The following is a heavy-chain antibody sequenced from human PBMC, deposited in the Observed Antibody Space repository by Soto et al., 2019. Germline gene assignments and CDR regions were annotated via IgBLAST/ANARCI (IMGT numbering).Heavy chain of an antibody. D-gene: IGHD5-12*01. J-gene: IGHJ4*02. Sequence: EVQLVESGGGLVQPGGSLRLSCAASGFTFSSYSMNWVRQAPGKGLEWVSSISSSSSYIYYADSVKGRFTISRDNAKNSLYLQMNSLRAEDTAVYYCARDKRAAATITFDYWGQGTLVTVSS. V-gene: IGHV3-21*01. CDR2: ISSSSSYI. CDR3: ARDKRAAATITFDY. CDR1: GFTFSSYS.